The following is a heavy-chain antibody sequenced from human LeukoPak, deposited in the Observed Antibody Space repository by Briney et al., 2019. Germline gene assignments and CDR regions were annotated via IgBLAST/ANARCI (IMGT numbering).Heavy chain of an antibody. CDR3: ARGIEMATIGDC. CDR1: GDSVSSGTYY. J-gene: IGHJ4*02. Sequence: SETLSLTCTVSGDSVSSGTYYWSWVRQPPGKGLEWIGFISYSGSTNYNPSLKSRITISVDMSKNQFSLKVRSVTAADTAVYYCARGIEMATIGDCWGQGTLVTVSS. CDR2: ISYSGST. V-gene: IGHV4-61*01. D-gene: IGHD5-24*01.